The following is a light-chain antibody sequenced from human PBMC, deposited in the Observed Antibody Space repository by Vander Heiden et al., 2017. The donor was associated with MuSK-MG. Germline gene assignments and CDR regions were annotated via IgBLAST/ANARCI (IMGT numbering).Light chain of an antibody. V-gene: IGKV3-15*01. J-gene: IGKJ4*01. CDR3: QHYNDWPPALA. Sequence: ETELTQSPATLSASPGDRVTLSCRASQTIHSNLAWYQQKPGQAPRLLIYGASSRATGLPARISGRGSGTEFTLTISSRQSEDFAVYYCQHYNDWPPALAFGGGTKVELK. CDR1: QTIHSN. CDR2: GAS.